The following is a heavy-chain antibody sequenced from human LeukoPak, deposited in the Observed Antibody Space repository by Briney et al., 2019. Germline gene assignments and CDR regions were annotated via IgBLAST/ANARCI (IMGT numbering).Heavy chain of an antibody. D-gene: IGHD3-16*01. J-gene: IGHJ4*02. CDR3: ATTQPGGSYRDLTY. V-gene: IGHV3-23*01. CDR1: GFTLNNYA. Sequence: PGGSLRLSCAASGFTLNNYAMNWVRQAPGKGLEWVSAISGSGGRTYYADSVKGRFTISRDNSKNTLYLRMNSLRAEDTAVYHCATTQPGGSYRDLTYWGQGARVTVSS. CDR2: ISGSGGRT.